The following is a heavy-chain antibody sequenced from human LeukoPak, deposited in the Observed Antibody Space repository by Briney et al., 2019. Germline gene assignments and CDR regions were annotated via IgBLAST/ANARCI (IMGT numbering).Heavy chain of an antibody. Sequence: SVKVSCKASGGTFSSYAISLVRQAPGQGLEWMGRIIPILGIANYAQKFQGRVTITADKSTSTAYMELSSLRSEDTAVYYCASQLLSREVATIIDYWGQGTLVTVSS. CDR3: ASQLLSREVATIIDY. J-gene: IGHJ4*02. V-gene: IGHV1-69*04. D-gene: IGHD5-24*01. CDR1: GGTFSSYA. CDR2: IIPILGIA.